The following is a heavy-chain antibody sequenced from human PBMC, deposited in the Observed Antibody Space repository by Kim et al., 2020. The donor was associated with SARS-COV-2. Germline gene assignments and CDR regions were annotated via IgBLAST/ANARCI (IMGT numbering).Heavy chain of an antibody. V-gene: IGHV1-8*01. CDR3: ARGARGSSSSEWFDP. CDR2: MNPNSGNT. J-gene: IGHJ5*02. D-gene: IGHD6-6*01. Sequence: ASVKVSCKASGYTFTSYDINWVRQVTGQGLEWMGWMNPNSGNTGYAQKFQGRVTMTRNTSISTAYMELSSLRSEDTAVYYCARGARGSSSSEWFDPWGQGTLVTVSS. CDR1: GYTFTSYD.